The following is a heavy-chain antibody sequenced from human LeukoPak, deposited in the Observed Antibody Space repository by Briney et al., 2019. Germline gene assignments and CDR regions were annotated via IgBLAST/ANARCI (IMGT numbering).Heavy chain of an antibody. D-gene: IGHD3-9*01. Sequence: PSETLSLTCTVSGGSISTYYWSWIRQPPGKGLEWIGYIHYSGSTNYNPSHKSRVTISGDTSKNQFSLHVKSVIAADTAVYYCARGETGHNYWGQGTLVTVSS. J-gene: IGHJ4*02. CDR3: ARGETGHNY. CDR1: GGSISTYY. V-gene: IGHV4-59*01. CDR2: IHYSGST.